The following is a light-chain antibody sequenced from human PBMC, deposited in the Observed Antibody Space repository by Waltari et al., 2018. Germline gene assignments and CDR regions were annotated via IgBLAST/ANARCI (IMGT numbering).Light chain of an antibody. J-gene: IGKJ1*01. CDR2: WAS. V-gene: IGKV4-1*01. CDR1: QSVDYK. Sequence: VMTQSPATLSVSPGERATLFCRTSQSVDYKLAWYQQKPGQPPKLLIYWASARESGVPDRFSGSESGTDFTLTISSLQAEDVAVYYCQQYYDIPWTFGQGTKVEIK. CDR3: QQYYDIPWT.